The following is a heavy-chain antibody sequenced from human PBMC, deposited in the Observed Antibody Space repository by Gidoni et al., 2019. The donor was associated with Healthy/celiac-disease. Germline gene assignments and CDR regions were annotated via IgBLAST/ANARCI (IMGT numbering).Heavy chain of an antibody. CDR3: AASPRGYSYGVDY. CDR2: IVVGSGNT. CDR1: GFTFTSSA. D-gene: IGHD5-18*01. V-gene: IGHV1-58*02. Sequence: QMQLVQSGPEVKKPGTSVKVSCKASGFTFTSSAMQGVRQARGQRLEWIGWIVVGSGNTNYAQKFQERVTITRDMSTSTAYMELSSLRSEDTAVYYCAASPRGYSYGVDYWGQGTLVTVSS. J-gene: IGHJ4*02.